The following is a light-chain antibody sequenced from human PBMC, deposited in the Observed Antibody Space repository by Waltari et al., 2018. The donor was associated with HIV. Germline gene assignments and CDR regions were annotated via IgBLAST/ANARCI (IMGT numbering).Light chain of an antibody. J-gene: IGLJ3*02. CDR3: GTWDNSLSAFWV. Sequence: WYQQLPATAPKLLIYDTNKRPSGIPDRFSASKSGTSATLAITGLQTGDEAVYYCGTWDNSLSAFWVFGGGTKVTVL. V-gene: IGLV1-51*01. CDR2: DTN.